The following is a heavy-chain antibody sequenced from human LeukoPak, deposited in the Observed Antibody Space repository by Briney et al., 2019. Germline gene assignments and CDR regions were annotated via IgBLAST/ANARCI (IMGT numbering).Heavy chain of an antibody. V-gene: IGHV1-2*02. D-gene: IGHD6-19*01. Sequence: ASVKVSCKASGYTFTGYYMHWVRQAPGQGLEWMGWTNPNSGGTKTAQTFQGRVTMTRDTSITTAYMELSGLTSDDTAVYYCARVGHTSGWDFDYWGQGTLVIVSS. CDR1: GYTFTGYY. CDR3: ARVGHTSGWDFDY. CDR2: TNPNSGGT. J-gene: IGHJ4*02.